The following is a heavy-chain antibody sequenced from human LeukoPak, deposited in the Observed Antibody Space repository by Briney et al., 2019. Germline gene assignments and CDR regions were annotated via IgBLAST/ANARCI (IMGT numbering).Heavy chain of an antibody. Sequence: PGGSLRLSCAASGFTFSSYSMIWVRQAPGKGLEWVSSISSSSSYIFFADSVKGRFTISRDNAKHSLELQMNSLRAEDTAVYYCARDVLLGGSGTHNYYYYYMDVWGKGTTVTVSS. CDR2: ISSSSSYI. V-gene: IGHV3-21*01. CDR3: ARDVLLGGSGTHNYYYYYMDV. CDR1: GFTFSSYS. J-gene: IGHJ6*03. D-gene: IGHD3-10*01.